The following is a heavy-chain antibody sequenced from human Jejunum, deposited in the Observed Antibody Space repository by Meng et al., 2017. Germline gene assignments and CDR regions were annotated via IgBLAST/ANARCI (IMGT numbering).Heavy chain of an antibody. J-gene: IGHJ4*02. CDR1: GYTLSSYD. D-gene: IGHD1-7*01. Sequence: QVQLVQSGAEVKKPGASVKVSCKASGYTLSSYDINWVRQATGQGLEWMGYINTNTGNPTYAQGFTGRFVFSLDTSVTTAYLQISNLKAEDTAMYYCAKDPTGAWNSDFWGQGTLVTVSS. CDR2: INTNTGNP. V-gene: IGHV7-4-1*02. CDR3: AKDPTGAWNSDF.